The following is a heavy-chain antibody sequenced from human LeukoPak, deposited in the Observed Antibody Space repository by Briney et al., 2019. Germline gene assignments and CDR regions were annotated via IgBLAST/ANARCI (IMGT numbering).Heavy chain of an antibody. J-gene: IGHJ5*02. CDR3: AKDRVSPGFNWFDP. CDR1: GVIISSYA. V-gene: IGHV3-23*01. Sequence: RPGGSLRLSCAASGVIISSYAMSWVRQAPGKGLEWVSAINGRGDNTYYADFVKGRFTISRDNSKSTVYLQMNSLRTEDTAAYYCAKDRVSPGFNWFDPWGQGTLVTVSS. D-gene: IGHD2/OR15-2a*01. CDR2: INGRGDNT.